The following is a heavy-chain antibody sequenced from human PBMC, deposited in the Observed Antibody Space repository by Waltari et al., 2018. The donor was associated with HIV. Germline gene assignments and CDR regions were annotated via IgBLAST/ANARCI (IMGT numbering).Heavy chain of an antibody. V-gene: IGHV1-69*06. CDR2: IIPILGTA. Sequence: QVQLVQSGAAGKKPESSVKVSCKASGGPFRSYAISWVRQAPGPGLEWMGGIIPILGTANYAQKFQGRVTITADKSTSTAYMELSSLRSEDTAVYYCARESPDRDWFDPWGQGTLVTVSS. CDR3: ARESPDRDWFDP. J-gene: IGHJ5*02. CDR1: GGPFRSYA.